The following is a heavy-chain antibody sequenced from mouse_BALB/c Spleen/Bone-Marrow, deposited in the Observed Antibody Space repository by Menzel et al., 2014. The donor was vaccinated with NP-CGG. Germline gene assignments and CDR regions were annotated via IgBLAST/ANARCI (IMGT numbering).Heavy chain of an antibody. CDR1: GYTFTDYY. D-gene: IGHD2-10*02. Sequence: QVQLKESGPELVKPGASVKISCKASGYTFTDYYINWVKQKPGQGLEWIGWIYPESGNTKYNEKFKGKATLTVDTSSSTAYMQLSSLTSEDTAVYFCAREGYGNTYYFDYWGQGTTLTVSS. V-gene: IGHV1-84*02. J-gene: IGHJ2*01. CDR2: IYPESGNT. CDR3: AREGYGNTYYFDY.